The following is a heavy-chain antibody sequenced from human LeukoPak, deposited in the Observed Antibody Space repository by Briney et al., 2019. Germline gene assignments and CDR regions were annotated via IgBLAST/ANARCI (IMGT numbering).Heavy chain of an antibody. J-gene: IGHJ4*02. CDR1: GFTFSSYA. CDR3: ASYDSSGYSPFDY. V-gene: IGHV3-30*04. D-gene: IGHD3-22*01. Sequence: GGSLRLSCAASGFTFSSYAMHWVRQAPGKGLEWVAVISYDGSNKYYADSLKGRFTISRDNSKNTLYLQMNSLRAEDTAVYYCASYDSSGYSPFDYWGQGTLVTVSS. CDR2: ISYDGSNK.